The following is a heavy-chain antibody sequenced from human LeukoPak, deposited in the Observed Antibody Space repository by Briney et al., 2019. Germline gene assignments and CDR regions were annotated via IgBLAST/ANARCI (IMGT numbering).Heavy chain of an antibody. V-gene: IGHV4-34*01. CDR1: GFTFDDYG. CDR3: ARVLLGGYDSHYYYYMDV. CDR2: VNHSGST. J-gene: IGHJ6*03. D-gene: IGHD5-12*01. Sequence: GSLRLSCAASGFTFDDYGMSWIRQPPGKGLEWIGEVNHSGSTNYNPSLKSRVTISVDTSKNQFSLKLSSVTAADTAVYYCARVLLGGYDSHYYYYMDVWGKGTTVTVSS.